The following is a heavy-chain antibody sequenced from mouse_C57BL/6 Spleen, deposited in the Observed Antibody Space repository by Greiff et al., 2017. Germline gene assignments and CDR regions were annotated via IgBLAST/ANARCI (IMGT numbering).Heavy chain of an antibody. V-gene: IGHV2-9-1*01. CDR2: SWTGGGT. J-gene: IGHJ4*01. CDR1: GFSFTSYA. Sequence: VKLVESGPGLVAPSQSLSITCTVSGFSFTSYAISWVRQPPGKGLEWIGVSWTGGGTNYNSALKSRLSISKENYKSHVFLKMNSLQTDDTARYYCARKVYEAMDYWGQGTSVTVSS. CDR3: ARKVYEAMDY. D-gene: IGHD1-1*01.